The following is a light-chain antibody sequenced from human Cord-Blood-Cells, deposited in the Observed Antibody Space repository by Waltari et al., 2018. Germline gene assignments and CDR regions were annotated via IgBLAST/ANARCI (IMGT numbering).Light chain of an antibody. CDR3: CSYAGSSTYV. Sequence: QSALTQPASVSGSPGQSITISCTGTSSDVGSYNLVSWYQQHPGKAPKLMIYEVSKLASGVSNRFSGSKSGNTASRTISGLQAEDEADYYCCSYAGSSTYVFGTGTKVTVL. CDR2: EVS. CDR1: SSDVGSYNL. J-gene: IGLJ1*01. V-gene: IGLV2-23*02.